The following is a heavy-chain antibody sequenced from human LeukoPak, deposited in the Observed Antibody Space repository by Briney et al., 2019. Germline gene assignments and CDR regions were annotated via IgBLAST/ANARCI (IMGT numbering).Heavy chain of an antibody. Sequence: PGGSLRLSCAASGFTFSSYWMHWVRQAPGKGLVWVSRINSDGSSTTYADSVKGRFTISRDNAKNTLYLQMNSLRAEDTAVYYCARRTIAAAGTSADHWGQGTLVTVSS. D-gene: IGHD6-13*01. V-gene: IGHV3-74*01. CDR3: ARRTIAAAGTSADH. J-gene: IGHJ5*02. CDR2: INSDGSST. CDR1: GFTFSSYW.